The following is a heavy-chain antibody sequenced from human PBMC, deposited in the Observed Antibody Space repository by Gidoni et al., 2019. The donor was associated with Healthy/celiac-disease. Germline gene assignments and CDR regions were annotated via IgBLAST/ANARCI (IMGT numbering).Heavy chain of an antibody. Sequence: EVPLVASGGGLVKPGGSLRLSCAASGFPFSSYSMIWVRQAPGKGLEWVSVISSSSSYIYYADSEKGRFTISRDNAKNSLYRQMNSLRAEDTAVYYCARVVTTDYYYYGMDVWGQGTTVTVSS. D-gene: IGHD2-15*01. CDR2: ISSSSSYI. CDR1: GFPFSSYS. CDR3: ARVVTTDYYYYGMDV. J-gene: IGHJ6*02. V-gene: IGHV3-21*01.